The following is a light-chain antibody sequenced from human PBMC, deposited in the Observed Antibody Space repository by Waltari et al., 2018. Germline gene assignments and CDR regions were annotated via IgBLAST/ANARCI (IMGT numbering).Light chain of an antibody. CDR3: QNHERLPAM. V-gene: IGKV3-20*01. CDR1: QSVGRY. CDR2: GAS. J-gene: IGKJ1*01. Sequence: EIVLTQSPGTLSLSPGERATFSCRASQSVGRYLAWYQQKPGQAPRLLIYGASSRATGIPDRFSGSGSGTDFSLTISRLEPEDFAVYYCQNHERLPAMFGQGTKVEIK.